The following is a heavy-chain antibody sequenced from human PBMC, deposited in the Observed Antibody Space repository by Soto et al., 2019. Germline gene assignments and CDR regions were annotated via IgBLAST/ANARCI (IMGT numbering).Heavy chain of an antibody. D-gene: IGHD3-9*01. J-gene: IGHJ4*02. CDR2: ISGSGGSK. Sequence: GGSLRLSCAASGFTFSIYAMSWVRQAPGKGLERVSTISGSGGSKYYADNVKGRFGITRDNSKNTLYLQMNSLRAEDTAVYYCAKDRERADYDIFTGLDYWGQGTLVTVSS. V-gene: IGHV3-23*01. CDR3: AKDRERADYDIFTGLDY. CDR1: GFTFSIYA.